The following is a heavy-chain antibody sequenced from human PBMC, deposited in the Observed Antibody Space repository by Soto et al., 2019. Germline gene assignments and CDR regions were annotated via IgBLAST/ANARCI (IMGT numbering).Heavy chain of an antibody. D-gene: IGHD2-8*01. CDR3: ARVVLMVYAEYYYYMDV. CDR2: IYYSGST. CDR1: GGSISSGGYY. V-gene: IGHV4-31*03. Sequence: QVQLRESGPGLVKPSQTLSLTCTVSGGSISSGGYYWSWIRQHPGKGLEWIGYIYYSGSTYYNPSLKSRVTISVDTSKNQFSLKLSSVTAADTAVYYCARVVLMVYAEYYYYMDVWGKGTTVTVSS. J-gene: IGHJ6*03.